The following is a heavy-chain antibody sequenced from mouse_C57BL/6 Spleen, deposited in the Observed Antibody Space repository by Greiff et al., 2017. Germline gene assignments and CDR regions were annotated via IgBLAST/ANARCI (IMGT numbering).Heavy chain of an antibody. J-gene: IGHJ3*01. CDR2: FYPGSGSI. CDR3: ARHEEKRGYHGFWFAY. D-gene: IGHD1-1*01. CDR1: GYTFTEYT. V-gene: IGHV1-62-2*01. Sequence: VQLQESGAELVKPGASVKLSCKASGYTFTEYTIHWVKQRSGQGLEWIGWFYPGSGSIKYNEKFKDKATLTADKSSSTVYMELSRLTSEDSAVYFCARHEEKRGYHGFWFAYWGQGTLVTVSA.